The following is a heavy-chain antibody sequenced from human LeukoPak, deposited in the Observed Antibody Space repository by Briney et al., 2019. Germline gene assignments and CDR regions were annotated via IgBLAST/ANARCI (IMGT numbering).Heavy chain of an antibody. Sequence: GGSLRLSCAASGFTFDDYAMHWVRQAPGKGLEWVSLISWDGGSTYYADSVKGRFTISRDNSKNSLYLQMSSLRAEDTALYYCASGYCSSTSCYTSFDYWGQGTLVTLSS. CDR1: GFTFDDYA. CDR2: ISWDGGST. D-gene: IGHD2-2*02. CDR3: ASGYCSSTSCYTSFDY. V-gene: IGHV3-43D*03. J-gene: IGHJ4*02.